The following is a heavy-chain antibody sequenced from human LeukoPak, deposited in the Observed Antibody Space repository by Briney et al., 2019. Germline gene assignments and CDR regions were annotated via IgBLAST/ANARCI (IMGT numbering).Heavy chain of an antibody. Sequence: GGSLRLSCAASGFTFSSYGMHWVRQAPGKGLEWVAVIWYDGSNKYYADSVKGRFTISRDNSKNTLFLQMNSLRAEDTAVYYCAREGKYSYGPFDYWGQGTLVTVSS. CDR1: GFTFSSYG. CDR3: AREGKYSYGPFDY. J-gene: IGHJ4*02. V-gene: IGHV3-33*08. CDR2: IWYDGSNK. D-gene: IGHD5-18*01.